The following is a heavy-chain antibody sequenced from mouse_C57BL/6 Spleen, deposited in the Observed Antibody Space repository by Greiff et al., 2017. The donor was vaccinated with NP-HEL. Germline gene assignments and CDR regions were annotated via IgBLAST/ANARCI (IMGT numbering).Heavy chain of an antibody. CDR3: ARADYYGSSYGYFDV. V-gene: IGHV2-2*01. J-gene: IGHJ1*03. CDR2: IWSGGST. D-gene: IGHD1-1*01. Sequence: VKVVESGPGLVQPSQSLSITCTVSGFSLTSYGVHWVRQSPGKGLEWLGVIWSGGSTDYNAAFISRLSISKDNSKSQVFFKMNSLQADDTAIYYCARADYYGSSYGYFDVWGTGTTVTVSS. CDR1: GFSLTSYG.